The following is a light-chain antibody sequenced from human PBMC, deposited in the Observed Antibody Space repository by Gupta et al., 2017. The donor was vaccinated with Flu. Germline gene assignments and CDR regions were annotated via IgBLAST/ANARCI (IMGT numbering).Light chain of an antibody. Sequence: GTLSLSPGETATLSCRASQSFTSNYLAWYQQKPGQAPRLLIYGASSRATGIPDRFSASGSGTDFTLTISRLEPEDFAVYFCQHYLNSPRTFGQGTKVEIK. CDR1: QSFTSNY. J-gene: IGKJ1*01. V-gene: IGKV3-20*01. CDR2: GAS. CDR3: QHYLNSPRT.